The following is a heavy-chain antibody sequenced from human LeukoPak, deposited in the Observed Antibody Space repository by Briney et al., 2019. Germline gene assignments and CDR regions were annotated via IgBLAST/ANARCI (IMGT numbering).Heavy chain of an antibody. CDR1: GFTFSSYE. D-gene: IGHD3-10*01. Sequence: GGSLRLSCAASGFTFSSYEMNWVRQAPGKGLEWVSYISSSGSTIYYADSVKGRFTISRDNAKNSLYLQMNSLRAEDTAVYYCARDPKAKTMVRGVSRHFDYWGQGTLVTVSS. J-gene: IGHJ4*02. CDR2: ISSSGSTI. V-gene: IGHV3-48*03. CDR3: ARDPKAKTMVRGVSRHFDY.